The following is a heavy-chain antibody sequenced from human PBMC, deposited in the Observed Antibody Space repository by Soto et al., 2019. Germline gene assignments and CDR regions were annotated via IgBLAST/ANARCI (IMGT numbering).Heavy chain of an antibody. CDR3: AGAKRSHYYDSSGYLDY. Sequence: SETLSLTCTVSGGSVSSGSYYWSWIRQPPGKGLEWIGYIYYSGSTNYNPSLKGRVTISVDTSKNQFSLKLSSVTAADTAVYYCAGAKRSHYYDSSGYLDYWGQGTLVTVSS. D-gene: IGHD3-22*01. J-gene: IGHJ4*02. V-gene: IGHV4-61*01. CDR1: GGSVSSGSYY. CDR2: IYYSGST.